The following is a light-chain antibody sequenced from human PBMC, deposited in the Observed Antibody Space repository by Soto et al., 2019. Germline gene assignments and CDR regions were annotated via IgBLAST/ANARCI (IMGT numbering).Light chain of an antibody. V-gene: IGKV3-20*01. CDR1: QSVSSSS. CDR3: QQYGGSPRT. J-gene: IGKJ1*01. Sequence: EIVSTQSPGTLSLSPGERATLSCRARQSVSSSSLAWYQQKRGQAPRLLIHDASSRATGIPDRFSGSGSGTDFTLTISRLEPEDFAVYYCQQYGGSPRTFGQGTKVDI. CDR2: DAS.